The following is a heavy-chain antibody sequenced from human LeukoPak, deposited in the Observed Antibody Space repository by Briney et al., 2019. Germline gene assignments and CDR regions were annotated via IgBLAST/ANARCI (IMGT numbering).Heavy chain of an antibody. CDR1: GYTFISYA. CDR3: ARGRFGDSVYFDY. CDR2: ISAYTGNT. J-gene: IGHJ4*02. V-gene: IGHV1-18*01. Sequence: GASVKVSCKASGYTFISYAVSWVRQAPGQGLEWMGWISAYTGNTNSAQKFQGRVAMTTDTSTSTAYMDLRSPRSDDTAVYYCARGRFGDSVYFDYWGQGTLVTVSS. D-gene: IGHD4-17*01.